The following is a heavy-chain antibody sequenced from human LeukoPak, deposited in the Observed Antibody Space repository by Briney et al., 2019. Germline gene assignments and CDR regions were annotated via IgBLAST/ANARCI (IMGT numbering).Heavy chain of an antibody. V-gene: IGHV3-23*01. D-gene: IGHD3-10*01. J-gene: IGHJ4*02. CDR2: ISPSGDIT. CDR1: GFTFSSYA. CDR3: AKDDAWLRFGE. Sequence: GGSLRLSCAASGFTFSSYAMIWVRKAPGKALEWVSGISPSGDITYYADSVKGRFTISRDNSKNTLYLEVISLTAEDTAVYYCAKDDAWLRFGEWSQGTLVTVSS.